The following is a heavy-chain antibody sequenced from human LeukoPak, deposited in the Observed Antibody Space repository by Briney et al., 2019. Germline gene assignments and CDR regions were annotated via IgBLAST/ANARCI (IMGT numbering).Heavy chain of an antibody. D-gene: IGHD3-9*01. CDR3: ARGHAVLPFRYFDWLAPLDS. Sequence: SETLSLTCAVYGGSFSGYYWSWIRQPPGTGLEGIGEINHSGSTNYNPSLKSRVTISVDTSKNQFSLKLSSVTAADTAVYYCARGHAVLPFRYFDWLAPLDSCGQGTLGTASS. CDR2: INHSGST. J-gene: IGHJ4*02. V-gene: IGHV4-34*01. CDR1: GGSFSGYY.